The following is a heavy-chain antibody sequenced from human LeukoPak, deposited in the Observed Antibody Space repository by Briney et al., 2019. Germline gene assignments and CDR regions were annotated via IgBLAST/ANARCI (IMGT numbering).Heavy chain of an antibody. Sequence: GGSLRLSCAASGFTVSSNYMSWVRQAPGKGLEWVASIKEDGSERYYVDPVKGRFTISRDNAKTSLYLQMNSLRAEDTAVYFCARVGESYDLLSGYQNSYFDLWGRGTPVTVSS. D-gene: IGHD3-3*01. CDR3: ARVGESYDLLSGYQNSYFDL. CDR1: GFTVSSNY. V-gene: IGHV3-7*01. J-gene: IGHJ2*01. CDR2: IKEDGSER.